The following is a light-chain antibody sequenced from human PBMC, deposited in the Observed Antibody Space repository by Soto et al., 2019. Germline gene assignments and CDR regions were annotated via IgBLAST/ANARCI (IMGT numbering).Light chain of an antibody. CDR1: QSISSW. CDR3: QQYNSYSYT. V-gene: IGKV1-5*03. CDR2: KAS. J-gene: IGKJ2*01. Sequence: TQSPSTLSASVGDRVTITCRASQSISSWLAWYQQKPGKAPKLLIYKASSLESGVPSRFSGSGSGTEFPLTISSLQPDDFATYYCQQYNSYSYTFGQGTKLEIK.